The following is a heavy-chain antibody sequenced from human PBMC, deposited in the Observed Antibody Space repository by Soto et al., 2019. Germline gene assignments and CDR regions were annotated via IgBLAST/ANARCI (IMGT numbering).Heavy chain of an antibody. CDR2: ISSSSSYI. CDR1: GFTFSSYS. J-gene: IGHJ6*02. V-gene: IGHV3-21*01. Sequence: GGSLRLSCAASGFTFSSYSMNWVRQAPGKGLEWVSSISSSSSYIYYADSVKGRFTISRDNAKNSLYLQMNSLRAEDTAVYYCARDPPIYYDSSGYYYGGTTYGMDVWGQGTTVTAP. CDR3: ARDPPIYYDSSGYYYGGTTYGMDV. D-gene: IGHD3-22*01.